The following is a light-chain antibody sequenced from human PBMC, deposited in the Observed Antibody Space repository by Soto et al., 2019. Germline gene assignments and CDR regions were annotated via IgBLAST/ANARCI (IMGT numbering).Light chain of an antibody. CDR2: DTS. CDR1: QFVSRR. Sequence: EIVVTQSPATLSASPGERVTLSCSASQFVSRRLAWYQQRLGQVPRLLIYDTSTRAPGISARFSGSGSGTEFTLTISSLQSEDFAVYYCQEYIHWPPVMFGPGTTVDIK. CDR3: QEYIHWPPVM. J-gene: IGKJ1*01. V-gene: IGKV3-15*01.